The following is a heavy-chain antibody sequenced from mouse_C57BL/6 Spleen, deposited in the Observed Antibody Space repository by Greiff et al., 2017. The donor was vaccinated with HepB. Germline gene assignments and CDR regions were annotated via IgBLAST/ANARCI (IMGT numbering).Heavy chain of an antibody. V-gene: IGHV1-26*01. Sequence: EVQLQQSGPELVKPGASVKISCKASGYTFTDYYMNWVKQSHGKSLEWIGDINPNNGGTSYNQKFKGKATLTVDKSSSTAYMELRSLTSEDSAVYYCFYYDYDAWFAYWGQGTLVTVSA. CDR2: INPNNGGT. CDR3: FYYDYDAWFAY. J-gene: IGHJ3*01. CDR1: GYTFTDYY. D-gene: IGHD2-4*01.